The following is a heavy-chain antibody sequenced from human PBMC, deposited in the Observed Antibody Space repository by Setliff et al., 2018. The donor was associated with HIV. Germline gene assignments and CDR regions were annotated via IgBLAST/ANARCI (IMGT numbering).Heavy chain of an antibody. J-gene: IGHJ4*02. CDR2: ISAYNGNT. D-gene: IGHD6-19*01. CDR3: ARDPPSSGWYRAGY. V-gene: IGHV1-18*01. CDR1: GYTFTSYG. Sequence: ASVKVSCKASGYTFTSYGISWVRQAPGQGLEWMGWISAYNGNTDYARNLQGRLTMTTDTSTSTAFMELRSLRSDDTAVYYCARDPPSSGWYRAGYWGQGTLVTVSS.